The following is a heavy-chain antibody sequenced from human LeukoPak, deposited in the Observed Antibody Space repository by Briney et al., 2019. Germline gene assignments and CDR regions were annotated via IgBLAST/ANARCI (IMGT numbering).Heavy chain of an antibody. CDR3: ASRHCSGGDCYFAGADPFDH. J-gene: IGHJ4*02. CDR1: GFTLSSTY. V-gene: IGHV3-53*01. CDR2: VYKDGTM. Sequence: GGSLRLSCAASGFTLSSTYMSWVRQSPGNGLEWVSVVYKDGTMFYIDSVKGRFAISRDTSKNTVYIQMNNLRAEDAVVYYCASRHCSGGDCYFAGADPFDHWGQGTLVTVSS. D-gene: IGHD2-21*01.